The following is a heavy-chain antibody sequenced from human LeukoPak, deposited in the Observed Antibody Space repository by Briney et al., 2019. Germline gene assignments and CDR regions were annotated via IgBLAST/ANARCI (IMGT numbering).Heavy chain of an antibody. D-gene: IGHD3-10*01. CDR1: GFTFSSYW. J-gene: IGHJ6*02. CDR3: GSSTVHYYNYGMDV. Sequence: GGSLRLSCAASGFTFSSYWMHWVRQAPGKGLVWVSRINTDGSSATYADSVKGRFTISGDNARNTLYLQMNSLRAEDTAVYYCGSSTVHYYNYGMDVWGQGATVTVSS. V-gene: IGHV3-74*01. CDR2: INTDGSSA.